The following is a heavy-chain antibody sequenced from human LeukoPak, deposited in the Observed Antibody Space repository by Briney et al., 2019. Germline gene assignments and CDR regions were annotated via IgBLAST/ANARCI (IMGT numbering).Heavy chain of an antibody. CDR2: INSDGSST. V-gene: IGHV3-74*01. J-gene: IGHJ4*02. D-gene: IGHD5-18*01. CDR1: GFTFSSYW. CDR3: AKGYRSYGYGYFDY. Sequence: GGSLRLSCAATGFTFSSYWMHWVRQAPGKGLVWVSRINSDGSSTSYADAVKGRFTISRDNSKNTLYLQMNSLRAEDTAVYYCAKGYRSYGYGYFDYWGQGTLVTVSS.